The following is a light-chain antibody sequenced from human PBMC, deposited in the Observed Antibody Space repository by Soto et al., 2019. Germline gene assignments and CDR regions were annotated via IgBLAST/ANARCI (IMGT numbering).Light chain of an antibody. Sequence: DIQMTQSPSSLSASVGDEVTITCRASRNSATFLNWYQQKPGKAPKLLIFAASSLHSGVPSRFSGSGSGTDFTFTISSLQPEDVATYYCQQSLSIPPTFGQGTKVDIK. CDR3: QQSLSIPPT. CDR1: RNSATF. CDR2: AAS. V-gene: IGKV1-39*01. J-gene: IGKJ1*01.